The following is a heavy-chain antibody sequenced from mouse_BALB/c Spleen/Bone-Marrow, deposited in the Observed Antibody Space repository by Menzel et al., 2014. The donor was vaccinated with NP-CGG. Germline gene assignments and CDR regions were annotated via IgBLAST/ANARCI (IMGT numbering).Heavy chain of an antibody. CDR1: GYVFSSYW. V-gene: IGHV1-80*01. Sequence: VQLQQPGAELVRPGSSVKISCKVSGYVFSSYWMNWVKRRPGQGLEWIGQIFPGDGDTNYNGQFKGKATLTADRSSSSAFMQLSSLTSEDSAVYFCARGDFDYDFTMDYWGQGTSVTVSS. J-gene: IGHJ4*01. CDR3: ARGDFDYDFTMDY. D-gene: IGHD2-4*01. CDR2: IFPGDGDT.